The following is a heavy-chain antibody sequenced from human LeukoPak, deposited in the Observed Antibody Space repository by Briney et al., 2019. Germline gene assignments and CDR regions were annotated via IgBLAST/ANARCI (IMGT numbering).Heavy chain of an antibody. CDR3: ARGSIELEH. Sequence: SETLSLTCTVSGGSISSISNTAYYWGWIRQPPRKGLEWIATIYYTGSTNYNPSLKSRVTISLDMSKNHFSLKLSSVTAADTAVYYCARGSIELEHWGQGTLVTVSS. CDR2: IYYTGST. CDR1: GGSISSISNTAYY. J-gene: IGHJ4*02. V-gene: IGHV4-39*07. D-gene: IGHD2/OR15-2a*01.